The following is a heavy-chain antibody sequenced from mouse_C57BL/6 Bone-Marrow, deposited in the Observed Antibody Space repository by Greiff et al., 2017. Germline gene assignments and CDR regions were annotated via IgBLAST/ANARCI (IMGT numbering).Heavy chain of an antibody. CDR1: GYTFTSYW. J-gene: IGHJ2*01. CDR3: ARGPYYYGSSLYYFDY. V-gene: IGHV1-72*01. D-gene: IGHD1-1*01. CDR2: IDPNSGGT. Sequence: QVQLQQPGAALVKPGASVQLSCKASGYTFTSYWMHWVTQRPGRGLEWIGRIDPNSGGTKYNEKFKSKATLTVDKPSSTAYMQLSSLTSEDSAVYYCARGPYYYGSSLYYFDYWGQGTTLTVAS.